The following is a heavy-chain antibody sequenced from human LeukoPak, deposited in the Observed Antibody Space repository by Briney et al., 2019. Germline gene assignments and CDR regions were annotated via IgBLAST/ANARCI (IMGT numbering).Heavy chain of an antibody. CDR1: GGSISSGGYY. J-gene: IGHJ5*02. D-gene: IGHD3-10*01. V-gene: IGHV4-31*03. CDR3: ASLPLMVRGVMS. Sequence: SETLSLTCTVSGGSISSGGYYWSWIRQHPGKGLEWIGYIYCSGSTYYNPSLKSRVTISVDTSKNQFSLKLSSVTAADTAVYYCASLPLMVRGVMSWGQGTLVTVSS. CDR2: IYCSGST.